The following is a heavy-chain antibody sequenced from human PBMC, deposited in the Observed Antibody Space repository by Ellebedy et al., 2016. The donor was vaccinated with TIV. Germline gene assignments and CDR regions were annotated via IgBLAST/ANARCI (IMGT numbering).Heavy chain of an antibody. CDR1: GIAVNRNY. CDR2: FYSGGTA. D-gene: IGHD4-23*01. CDR3: ASARVETPYWYFDI. V-gene: IGHV3-66*01. Sequence: GESLKISCAASGIAVNRNYMTWVRQAPGKGLEWVSVFYSGGTAQYADSVTDRFVISRDTSKNPVFLEMNGLRGEDTAVYYCASARVETPYWYFDIWGRGTSVTVSS. J-gene: IGHJ2*01.